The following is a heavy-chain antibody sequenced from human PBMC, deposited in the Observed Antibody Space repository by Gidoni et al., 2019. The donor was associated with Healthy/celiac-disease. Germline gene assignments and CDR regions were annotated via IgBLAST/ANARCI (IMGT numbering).Heavy chain of an antibody. CDR1: GGTFSSYA. Sequence: QVQLVQSGAEVKKPGSSVKVSHKASGGTFSSYAISWVRQAPGQGLVWMGGIIPIFGTANYAQQFQGRVTITADESTSTAYMELSSLRSEDTAVYYCARAYCSSTSCYTTVWFDPWGQGTLVTVSS. J-gene: IGHJ5*02. V-gene: IGHV1-69*01. CDR2: IIPIFGTA. D-gene: IGHD2-2*02. CDR3: ARAYCSSTSCYTTVWFDP.